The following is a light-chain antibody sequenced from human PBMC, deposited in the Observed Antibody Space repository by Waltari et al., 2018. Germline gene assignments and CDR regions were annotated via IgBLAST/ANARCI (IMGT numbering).Light chain of an antibody. CDR2: DVS. V-gene: IGLV3-21*02. CDR1: NIVRTR. Sequence: YVLTQPPSLSLAPGQTATITCGGNNIVRTRVHWYQQKPGHAPIMVVYDVSDRPSGIPERFSVSNSENTATLTIRSVEAWDEADYYCQVWDINSGHWVFGGGTKLTVL. CDR3: QVWDINSGHWV. J-gene: IGLJ3*02.